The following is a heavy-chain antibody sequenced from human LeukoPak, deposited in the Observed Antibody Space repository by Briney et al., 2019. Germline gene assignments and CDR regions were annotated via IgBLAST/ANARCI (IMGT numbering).Heavy chain of an antibody. Sequence: SETLSLTCTVSGGSISSSSYYWGWIRQPPGKGLEWIGSIYYSGSTYYNPSLRSRVTISVDTSKNQFSLKLTSVTAADTAVYYCTRAASSGPLFTYHMDVWGKGTTVTVSS. CDR3: TRAASSGPLFTYHMDV. J-gene: IGHJ6*03. CDR1: GGSISSSSYY. D-gene: IGHD3-22*01. V-gene: IGHV4-39*07. CDR2: IYYSGST.